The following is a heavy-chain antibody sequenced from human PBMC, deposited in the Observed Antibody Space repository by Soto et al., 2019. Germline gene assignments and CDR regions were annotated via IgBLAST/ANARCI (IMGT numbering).Heavy chain of an antibody. CDR1: GYSFTSYW. CDR2: IYPGDSDT. V-gene: IGHV5-51*01. Sequence: GESLKISCKGSGYSFTSYWIGWVRQMPGKGLEWMGIIYPGDSDTRYSPSFQGQVTISADKSISTAYLQWSSLKASDTAMYYCARQPYYYDSSGYYYYYYGMDVWGQGTTVTVSS. CDR3: ARQPYYYDSSGYYYYYYGMDV. J-gene: IGHJ6*02. D-gene: IGHD3-22*01.